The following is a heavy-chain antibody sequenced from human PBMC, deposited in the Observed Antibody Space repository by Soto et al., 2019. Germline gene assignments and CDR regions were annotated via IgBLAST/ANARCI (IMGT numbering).Heavy chain of an antibody. CDR2: IIPLFRTP. J-gene: IGHJ6*02. CDR3: ARDNDRLQLGGNHYYILDV. CDR1: GGTFSSSA. D-gene: IGHD4-4*01. V-gene: IGHV1-69*12. Sequence: QVQLAQSGAEMKEPGSSVKVSCKTSGGTFSSSAISWLRQAPGQGLEWMGGIIPLFRTPDYAQKFQGRVTIAADESTSTAYMELSSLRSEDTAVYYCARDNDRLQLGGNHYYILDVWGQATTITVSS.